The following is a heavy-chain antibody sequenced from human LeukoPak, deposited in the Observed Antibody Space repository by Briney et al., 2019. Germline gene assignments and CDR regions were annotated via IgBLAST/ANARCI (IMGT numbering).Heavy chain of an antibody. D-gene: IGHD2-21*02. CDR3: ARGVVTDDYYMDV. Sequence: SETLSLTCSVSGGSITSGRYYWTWIRQPAGKGLEWIGRLYTNDNTNYDPSLESRVSISVDTSKSQFYLQLTSVTAADTAVYFCARGVVTDDYYMDVWGKGVTVIVSS. J-gene: IGHJ6*03. CDR1: GGSITSGRYY. CDR2: LYTNDNT. V-gene: IGHV4-61*02.